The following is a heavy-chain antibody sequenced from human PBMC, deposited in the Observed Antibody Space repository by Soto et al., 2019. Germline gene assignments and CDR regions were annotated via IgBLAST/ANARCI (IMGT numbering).Heavy chain of an antibody. D-gene: IGHD3-16*01. CDR3: ERDYDYALDY. J-gene: IGHJ4*02. CDR1: GYSFSSYW. Sequence: PXGALKISGKGCGYSFSSYWIGWVRQMPGKGLEWMGFIYPGDSETRYSPSFQGQVTISVDKSISTAYLQWSSLKASDTAIYYCERDYDYALDYWGQGTLVTV. V-gene: IGHV5-51*01. CDR2: IYPGDSET.